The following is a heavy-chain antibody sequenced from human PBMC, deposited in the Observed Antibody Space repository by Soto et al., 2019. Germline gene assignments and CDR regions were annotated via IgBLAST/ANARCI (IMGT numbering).Heavy chain of an antibody. CDR3: AIWSNWNQIYYRGMDV. Sequence: SVKVSCKVSGGAFTNYSLNWVRHAPGQGLEWLGGIIPLHNTSNYSLKLLGRGSVTADISSNTVYMHLSGLTSDDTATYYCAIWSNWNQIYYRGMDVWGQGTTVTVS. D-gene: IGHD1-20*01. CDR1: GGAFTNYS. CDR2: IIPLHNTS. J-gene: IGHJ6*02. V-gene: IGHV1-69*08.